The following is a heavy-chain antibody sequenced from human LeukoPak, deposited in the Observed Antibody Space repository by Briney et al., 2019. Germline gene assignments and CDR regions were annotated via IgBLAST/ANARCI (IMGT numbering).Heavy chain of an antibody. CDR3: ASVNLGYFDY. J-gene: IGHJ4*02. V-gene: IGHV1-69*13. CDR2: IIPIFGTA. CDR1: GGTFSSYA. D-gene: IGHD7-27*01. Sequence: SVKVSXKASGGTFSSYAISWVRQAPGQGLEWMGGIIPIFGTANYAQKFQGRVTITADESTSTAYVELSSLRSEDTAVYYCASVNLGYFDYWGQGTLVTVSS.